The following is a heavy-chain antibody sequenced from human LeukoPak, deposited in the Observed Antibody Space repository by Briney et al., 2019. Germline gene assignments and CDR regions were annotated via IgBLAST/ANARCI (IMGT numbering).Heavy chain of an antibody. CDR3: ARLFWPVDYGDYDDY. CDR2: ISGSGGST. J-gene: IGHJ4*02. Sequence: PGGTLRLSCAASGFTFSSYGMSWVRQAPGKGLEWVSAISGSGGSTYYADSVKGRFTISRDNAKNTLYLQMNSLRAEDTAVYYCARLFWPVDYGDYDDYWGQGTLVTVSS. V-gene: IGHV3-23*01. CDR1: GFTFSSYG. D-gene: IGHD4-17*01.